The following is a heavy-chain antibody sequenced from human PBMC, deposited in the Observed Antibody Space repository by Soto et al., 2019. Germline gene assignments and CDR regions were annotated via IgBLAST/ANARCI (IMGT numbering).Heavy chain of an antibody. D-gene: IGHD7-27*01. CDR2: MSPKTGNT. J-gene: IGHJ4*02. CDR3: ARGPPDWGFDL. V-gene: IGHV1-8*01. CDR1: GYTFTSYD. Sequence: QVQLVQSGAEVKKPGASVKVSCKASGYTFTSYDINWVRQATGQGLEWIGWMSPKTGNTSYAQNSQGRVTMTRNPSISTAYMELSSLTSEDTAIYYCARGPPDWGFDLWGQGTLVPVSS.